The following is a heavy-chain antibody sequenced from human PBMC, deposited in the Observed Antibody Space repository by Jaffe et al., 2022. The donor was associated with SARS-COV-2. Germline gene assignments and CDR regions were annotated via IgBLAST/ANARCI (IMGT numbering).Heavy chain of an antibody. Sequence: QVQLVQSGAEVKKPGASVKVSCKASGYTFTGYYMHWVRQAPGQGLEWMGRINPNSGGTNYAQKFQGRVTMTRDTSISTAYMELSRLRSDDTAVYYCARDAPGGSYYYGMDVWGQGTTVTVSS. V-gene: IGHV1-2*06. CDR3: ARDAPGGSYYYGMDV. J-gene: IGHJ6*02. CDR1: GYTFTGYY. CDR2: INPNSGGT. D-gene: IGHD1-26*01.